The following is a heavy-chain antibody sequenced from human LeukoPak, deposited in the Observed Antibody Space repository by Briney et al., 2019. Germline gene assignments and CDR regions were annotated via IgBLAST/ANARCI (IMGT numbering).Heavy chain of an antibody. Sequence: ASVKFSCKASGYTSTSYYMHWVRQAPGQGLEWMVIINPSGGSTSYSQKFQGRVTMTRDTSTSTVYMELSSLRSEDTAVYYCARVGHYCSGGSCYFDYWGQGTLVTVSS. V-gene: IGHV1-46*01. J-gene: IGHJ4*02. CDR3: ARVGHYCSGGSCYFDY. CDR1: GYTSTSYY. CDR2: INPSGGST. D-gene: IGHD2-15*01.